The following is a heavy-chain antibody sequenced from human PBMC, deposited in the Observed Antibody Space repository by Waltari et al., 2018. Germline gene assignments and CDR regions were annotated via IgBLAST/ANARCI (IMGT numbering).Heavy chain of an antibody. V-gene: IGHV3-33*01. Sequence: QVQLVESGGGVVHPGGSLRLSCVAPGFIFSNYAMHWVRQSPGKGLEWVALIDSDGERTFYADSVQGRFTLSRNNFQHTLYLQMNSLTAEDTAVYYCARDQGSYDYDKYGLDVWGQGTSVIVSS. CDR3: ARDQGSYDYDKYGLDV. CDR2: IDSDGERT. J-gene: IGHJ6*02. CDR1: GFIFSNYA. D-gene: IGHD5-12*01.